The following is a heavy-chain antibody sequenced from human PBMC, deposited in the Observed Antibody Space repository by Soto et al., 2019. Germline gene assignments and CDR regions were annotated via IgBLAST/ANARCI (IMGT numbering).Heavy chain of an antibody. D-gene: IGHD6-13*01. J-gene: IGHJ6*02. Sequence: SLTCAVYGGSFSGYYWSWIRQAPGKGLEWIGEINHSGSTNYNPSLKSRVTISVDTSKNQFSLKLSSVTAADTAVYYCARGGAAAGTGSYYYGMDVWGQGTTVTVSS. CDR1: GGSFSGYY. CDR3: ARGGAAAGTGSYYYGMDV. V-gene: IGHV4-34*01. CDR2: INHSGST.